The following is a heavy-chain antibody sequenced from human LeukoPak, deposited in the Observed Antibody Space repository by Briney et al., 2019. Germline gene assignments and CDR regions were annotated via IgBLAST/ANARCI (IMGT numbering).Heavy chain of an antibody. CDR1: GFTFSSYS. CDR2: ISSSSSTI. D-gene: IGHD3-10*01. CDR3: AARSVPTLLLFSPLTYFDY. Sequence: GGSLRLSCAASGFTFSSYSMNWVRQAPGKGLEWVSYISSSSSTIYYADSVKGRFTISRDNSKNTLYLQMNSLRAEDTAVYYCAARSVPTLLLFSPLTYFDYWGQGTLVTVSS. J-gene: IGHJ4*02. V-gene: IGHV3-48*01.